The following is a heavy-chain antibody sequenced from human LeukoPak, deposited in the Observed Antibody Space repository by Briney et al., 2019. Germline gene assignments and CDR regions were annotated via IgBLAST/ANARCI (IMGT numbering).Heavy chain of an antibody. J-gene: IGHJ6*02. Sequence: GGSLRLSCAASGLTFSTSAMSWVRQAPGKGLEWVSSISGSGGTAYYADSVKGRFTISRDNSNNTLSLQMSGLRVEDTAVYYFAKDGCRSCCFVYYYYGMDVWGQGTTVTVSS. CDR3: AKDGCRSCCFVYYYYGMDV. V-gene: IGHV3-23*01. D-gene: IGHD2-2*01. CDR2: ISGSGGTA. CDR1: GLTFSTSA.